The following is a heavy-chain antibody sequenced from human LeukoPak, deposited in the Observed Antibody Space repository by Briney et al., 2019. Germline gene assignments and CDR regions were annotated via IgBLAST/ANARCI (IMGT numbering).Heavy chain of an antibody. CDR3: ARGGDNWFDP. J-gene: IGHJ5*02. CDR1: GYSFSTYM. CDR2: IYPGGSET. V-gene: IGHV5-51*01. Sequence: GESLKISCKASGYSFSTYMIGWVRQMPGKGLEWMGIIYPGGSETRYTPSSQGQVTMSADKSISTAYLQWNSLKASDTAMYYCARGGDNWFDPWGQGTLVTVSS.